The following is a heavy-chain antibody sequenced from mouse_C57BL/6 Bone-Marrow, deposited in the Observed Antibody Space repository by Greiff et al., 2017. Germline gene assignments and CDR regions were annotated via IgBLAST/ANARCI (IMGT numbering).Heavy chain of an antibody. J-gene: IGHJ1*03. CDR2: IYPGDGDT. CDR3: ARRRSWYFDV. CDR1: GYAFSSSW. Sequence: VQLQQSGPELVKPGASVKISCKASGYAFSSSWMNWVKQRPGKGLEWIGRIYPGDGDTNYNGKFKGKATLTADKSSSTAYMQLSSLTSEDSAVYFCARRRSWYFDVWGTGTTVTVSS. V-gene: IGHV1-82*01.